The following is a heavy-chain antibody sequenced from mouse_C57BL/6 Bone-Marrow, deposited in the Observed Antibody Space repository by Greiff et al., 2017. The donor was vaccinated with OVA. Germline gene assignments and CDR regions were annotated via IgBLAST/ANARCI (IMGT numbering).Heavy chain of an antibody. D-gene: IGHD1-2*01. CDR3: ARVLRLVALREGWYFDV. V-gene: IGHV1-9*01. Sequence: VQLQQSGAELMKPGASVKLSCKATGYTFTGYWIEWVKQRPGHGLEWIGEILPGSGSTNYNEKFKGKATFTAYTSSNTAYMQLSSLTTEDSAIYYCARVLRLVALREGWYFDVWGTGTTVTVSS. CDR1: GYTFTGYW. J-gene: IGHJ1*03. CDR2: ILPGSGST.